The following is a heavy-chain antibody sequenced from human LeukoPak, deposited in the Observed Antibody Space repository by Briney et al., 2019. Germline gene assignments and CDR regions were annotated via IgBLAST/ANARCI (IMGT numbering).Heavy chain of an antibody. CDR3: AKGDYYDSSGYLMGLAFDI. CDR1: GFTFSSYS. CDR2: ISSSSYI. V-gene: IGHV3-21*01. Sequence: GGSLRLSCAASGFTFSSYSMNWVRQAPGKGLEWVSSISSSSYIYYADSVKGRFTISRDNSKNTLYLQMNSLRAEDTAVYYCAKGDYYDSSGYLMGLAFDIWGQGTMVTVSS. J-gene: IGHJ3*02. D-gene: IGHD3-22*01.